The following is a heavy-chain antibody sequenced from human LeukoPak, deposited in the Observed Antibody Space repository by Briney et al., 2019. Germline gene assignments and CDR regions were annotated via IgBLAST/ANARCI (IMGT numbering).Heavy chain of an antibody. CDR3: ARSGDSGPVYSYGYWFDP. CDR1: GFTFSSYA. D-gene: IGHD5-18*01. J-gene: IGHJ5*02. Sequence: GGSLRLSCAASGFTFSSYAMSWVRQAPGKGLEWVSAISGSGGSTYYADSVKGRFTISRDNSKNTLYLQMNSLRAEDTAVYYCARSGDSGPVYSYGYWFDPWGQGALVTVSS. CDR2: ISGSGGST. V-gene: IGHV3-23*01.